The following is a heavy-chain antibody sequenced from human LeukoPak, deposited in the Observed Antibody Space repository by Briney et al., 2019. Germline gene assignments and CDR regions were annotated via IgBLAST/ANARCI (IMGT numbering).Heavy chain of an antibody. CDR1: GGTFSSYD. V-gene: IGHV1-69*05. Sequence: SVKVSCKASGGTFSSYDISWVRQAPGQGLEWMGRIIPIFGTANYAQKFQGRVTITTDESTSTAYIELSSLRSEDTAVYYCARGRRQLAHNWFDPWGQGTLVTVSS. D-gene: IGHD2-2*01. J-gene: IGHJ5*02. CDR2: IIPIFGTA. CDR3: ARGRRQLAHNWFDP.